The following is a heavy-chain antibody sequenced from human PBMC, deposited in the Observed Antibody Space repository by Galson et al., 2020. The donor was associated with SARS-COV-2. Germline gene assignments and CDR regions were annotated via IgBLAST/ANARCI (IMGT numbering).Heavy chain of an antibody. Sequence: TGGSLRLSCAASGFTFSSYAMHWVRQAPGKGLEWVAVISYDGSNKYYADSVKGRFTISRDNSKNTLYLQMNSLRAEDTAVYYCAREYIAVAGFFDYWGQGTLVTVSS. D-gene: IGHD6-19*01. V-gene: IGHV3-30-3*01. CDR3: AREYIAVAGFFDY. J-gene: IGHJ4*02. CDR1: GFTFSSYA. CDR2: ISYDGSNK.